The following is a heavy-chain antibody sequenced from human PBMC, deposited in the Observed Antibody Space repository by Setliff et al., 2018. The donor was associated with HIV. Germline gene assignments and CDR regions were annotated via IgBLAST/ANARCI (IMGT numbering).Heavy chain of an antibody. V-gene: IGHV1-69*05. CDR2: VTPILHTT. CDR3: ARERVRQHYYDSSLNRAFDI. Sequence: SVKVSCKASGYTFTSYGISWVRQAPGQGLEWMGGVTPILHTTNYAQKFQGRVTITTDESTSTAYMELSSLRSEDTAVYYCARERVRQHYYDSSLNRAFDIWGQGTVVTVSS. D-gene: IGHD3-22*01. CDR1: GYTFTSYG. J-gene: IGHJ3*02.